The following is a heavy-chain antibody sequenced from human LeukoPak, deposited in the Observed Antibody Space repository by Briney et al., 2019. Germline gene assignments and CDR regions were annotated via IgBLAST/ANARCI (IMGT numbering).Heavy chain of an antibody. CDR1: GFTFSSYA. CDR2: ISVSAGST. Sequence: GGSLRLSCAASGFTFSSYAMSWVRQAPGKGLDWVSAISVSAGSTYYADSVKGRFTISRDYSKNTLYLQMNSLRAEDTAVYYCAHFHCSSTSCHLSGYFQHWGQGTLVTVSS. V-gene: IGHV3-23*01. D-gene: IGHD2-2*01. J-gene: IGHJ1*01. CDR3: AHFHCSSTSCHLSGYFQH.